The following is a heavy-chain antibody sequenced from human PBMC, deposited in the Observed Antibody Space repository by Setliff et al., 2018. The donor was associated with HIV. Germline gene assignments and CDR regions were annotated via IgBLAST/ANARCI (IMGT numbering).Heavy chain of an antibody. V-gene: IGHV4-39*01. CDR3: AAHLAIPVIGHWFFSL. CDR2: VSHSGST. J-gene: IGHJ2*01. Sequence: PSETLSLTCAVSGVSLKKSGFFWGWIRQSPGKGLEWIGGVSHSGSTYYNSSLKTRLTMSLASSRNQLSLRLSSVTAADSGIYYCAAHLAIPVIGHWFFSLWGRGTLVTVSS. CDR1: GVSLKKSGFF.